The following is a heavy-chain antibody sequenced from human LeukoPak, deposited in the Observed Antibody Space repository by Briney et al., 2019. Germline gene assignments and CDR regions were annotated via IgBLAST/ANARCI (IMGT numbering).Heavy chain of an antibody. D-gene: IGHD2-2*01. CDR2: INHSGST. CDR1: GGSFSGYY. Sequence: SETLSLTCAVYGGSFSGYYWSWIRQPPGKGLERIGEINHSGSTNYNPSLKSRVTISVDTSKNQFSLKLSSVTAADTAVYYCARRWQLLSPFVFDYWGQGTLVTVSS. J-gene: IGHJ4*02. V-gene: IGHV4-34*01. CDR3: ARRWQLLSPFVFDY.